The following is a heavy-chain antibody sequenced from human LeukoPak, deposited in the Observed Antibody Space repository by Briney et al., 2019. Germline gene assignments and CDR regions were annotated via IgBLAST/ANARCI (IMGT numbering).Heavy chain of an antibody. CDR3: ARDSSSGYYYTPLDY. CDR2: INPNSGGT. D-gene: IGHD3-22*01. Sequence: ASVKVSCKASGYTFTGYYMHWVRQAPGQGLEWMGWINPNSGGTNYAQKFQGRVTMTRDTSISTAYMELSRLRSDDTAVYYCARDSSSGYYYTPLDYWGQGTLVTVSS. CDR1: GYTFTGYY. V-gene: IGHV1-2*02. J-gene: IGHJ4*02.